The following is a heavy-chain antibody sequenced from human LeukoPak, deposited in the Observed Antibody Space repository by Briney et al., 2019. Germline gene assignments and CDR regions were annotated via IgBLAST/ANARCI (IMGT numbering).Heavy chain of an antibody. CDR2: IYYSGST. Sequence: SETLSLTCTVSGGSISSYYWSWIRQPPGKGLEWIGYIYYSGSTNYNPSLKSRVTISVDTSKNQFSLKLSSVTAADTAVYYCSRGRELLVDYWGQGTLVTVSS. V-gene: IGHV4-59*08. J-gene: IGHJ4*02. CDR1: GGSISSYY. D-gene: IGHD1-26*01. CDR3: SRGRELLVDY.